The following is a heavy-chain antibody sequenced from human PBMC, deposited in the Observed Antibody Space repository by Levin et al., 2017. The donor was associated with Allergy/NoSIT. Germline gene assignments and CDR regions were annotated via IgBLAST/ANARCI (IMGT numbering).Heavy chain of an antibody. CDR2: VRSKANSYAT. J-gene: IGHJ4*02. D-gene: IGHD5-12*01. V-gene: IGHV3-73*01. Sequence: GGSLRLSCAASGFTFSGSAMHWVRQASGKGLEWVSQVRSKANSYATAYAASVKGRFTISRDDSKNTAYLQMNSLKTEDTAVYYCTTAYIVATNYYFDYWGQGTLVTVSS. CDR3: TTAYIVATNYYFDY. CDR1: GFTFSGSA.